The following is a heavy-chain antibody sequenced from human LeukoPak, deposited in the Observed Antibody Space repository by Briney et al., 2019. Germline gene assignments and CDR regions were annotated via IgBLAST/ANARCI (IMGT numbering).Heavy chain of an antibody. V-gene: IGHV3-11*06. CDR2: ISSSSSYI. Sequence: GGSLRLSCAASGFTFSDYYMSWIRQAPGKGLEWVSYISSSSSYIYYADSVKGRFTISRDNAKNSLYLQMNSLRAEDTAVYYCARDMSTGLSYFDYWGQGTLVTVSS. CDR1: GFTFSDYY. CDR3: ARDMSTGLSYFDY. D-gene: IGHD1-14*01. J-gene: IGHJ4*02.